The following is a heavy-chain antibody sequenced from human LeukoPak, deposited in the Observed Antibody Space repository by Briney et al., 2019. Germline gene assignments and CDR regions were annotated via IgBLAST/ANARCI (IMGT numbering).Heavy chain of an antibody. D-gene: IGHD5-24*01. CDR1: GFPFSSYW. J-gene: IGHJ4*02. CDR3: SRVGYIDEGIDY. Sequence: GGSLRLSCVASGFPFSSYWMTWVRQASGKGLEWVANIKQDGSKKSYVDSVKGRFTISRDNAKNSLYLQMNSLRAEDTAIYYCSRVGYIDEGIDYWGQGTLVTVSS. CDR2: IKQDGSKK. V-gene: IGHV3-7*04.